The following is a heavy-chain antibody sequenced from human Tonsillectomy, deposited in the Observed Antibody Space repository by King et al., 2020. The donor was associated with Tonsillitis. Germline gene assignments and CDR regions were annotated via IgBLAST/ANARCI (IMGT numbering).Heavy chain of an antibody. Sequence: VQLVESGGCLVKPGGSLRLSCAASGFTFSAYSMNWVRQAPGKGLEWVSTISSTSTYIYYADSVQGRFIISRDNAKNSLFLQMNSLRAEDTAVYYCARTVYCSGGTCYSTNFQHWGQGTLVTVSS. CDR3: ARTVYCSGGTCYSTNFQH. CDR2: ISSTSTYI. D-gene: IGHD2-15*01. J-gene: IGHJ1*01. V-gene: IGHV3-21*01. CDR1: GFTFSAYS.